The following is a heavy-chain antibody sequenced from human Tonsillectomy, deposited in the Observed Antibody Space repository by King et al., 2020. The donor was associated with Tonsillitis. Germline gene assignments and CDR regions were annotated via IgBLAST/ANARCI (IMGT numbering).Heavy chain of an antibody. Sequence: VQLVESGGGVVQPGGSLRLSCAASGFRFSTYGMHWVRQAPGKGLEWVAVISDDGRSKFYADAVKGRFTISRGNSRKTRFLQMDSLRAEDTAVYYCATGDSSGYIKGEYYFDYGGPRTLVIVSS. J-gene: IGHJ4*02. D-gene: IGHD3-22*01. V-gene: IGHV3-30*03. CDR2: ISDDGRSK. CDR3: ATGDSSGYIKGEYYFDY. CDR1: GFRFSTYG.